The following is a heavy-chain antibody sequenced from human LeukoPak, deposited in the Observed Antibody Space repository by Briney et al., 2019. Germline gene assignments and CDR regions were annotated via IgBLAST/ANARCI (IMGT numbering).Heavy chain of an antibody. CDR2: VSYFGTT. V-gene: IGHV4-39*01. Sequence: SETLSLTCTVSGDSISNTAYWWGWIRQSPGKGLEWIGSVSYFGTTSYSPSLKSRVTMSIDTSKKQFSLQLSSVTAADTAVYCCTRLPLDYSVDYWGQGALVSVSS. J-gene: IGHJ4*02. CDR1: GDSISNTAYW. CDR3: TRLPLDYSVDY. D-gene: IGHD4-11*01.